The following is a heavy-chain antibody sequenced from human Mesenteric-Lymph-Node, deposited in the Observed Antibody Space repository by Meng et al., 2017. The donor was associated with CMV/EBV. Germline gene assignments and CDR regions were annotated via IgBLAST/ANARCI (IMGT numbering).Heavy chain of an antibody. CDR2: LRHDGGGE. J-gene: IGHJ3*02. Sequence: GESLKISCAASGFSFSTYGMHWVRQAPGKGLEWVAFLRHDGGGESYADSVRGRFTISRDNSKNTLYLQMNSLRAEDTAVYYCAKDGSGYEAGAFDIWGQGTMVTVSS. V-gene: IGHV3-30*02. D-gene: IGHD3-10*01. CDR3: AKDGSGYEAGAFDI. CDR1: GFSFSTYG.